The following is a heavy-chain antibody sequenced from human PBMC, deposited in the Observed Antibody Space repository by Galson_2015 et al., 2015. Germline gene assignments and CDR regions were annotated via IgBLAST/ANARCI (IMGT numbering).Heavy chain of an antibody. D-gene: IGHD5-24*01. J-gene: IGHJ6*03. CDR3: ARGPPEMATCCYYYYMDV. CDR1: GFTFSSYW. CDR2: IKQDGSEK. V-gene: IGHV3-7*01. Sequence: SLRLSCAASGFTFSSYWMSWVRQAPGKGLEWVANIKQDGSEKYYVDSVKGRFTISRDNAKNSLYLQMNSLRAEDTAVYYCARGPPEMATCCYYYYMDVWGKGTTVTVSS.